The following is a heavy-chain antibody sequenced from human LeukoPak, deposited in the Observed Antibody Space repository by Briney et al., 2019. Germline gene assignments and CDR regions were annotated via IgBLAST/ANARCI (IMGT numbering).Heavy chain of an antibody. CDR2: ISYDGSNK. J-gene: IGHJ4*02. CDR1: GFTFSSKG. CDR3: ARALRDGYKESGFDY. Sequence: PGRSLRLSCAASGFTFSSKGMHWVRQAPGKGLEWVAVISYDGSNKYYADSVKGRFTISRDNSKNTLYLQMNTLRTEDTAVYYCARALRDGYKESGFDYWGQGTLVTVSS. D-gene: IGHD5-24*01. V-gene: IGHV3-30*03.